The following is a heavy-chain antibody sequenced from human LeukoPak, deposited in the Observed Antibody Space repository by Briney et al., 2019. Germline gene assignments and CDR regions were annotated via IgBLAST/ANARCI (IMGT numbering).Heavy chain of an antibody. CDR3: ARGYRYYDSSGYYPPYNWFDP. Sequence: SETLSLTCTVSGGSISSYYWSWIRQPPGKGLEWIGYIYYSGSTNYNPSLKSRVTISVDTSKNQFSLKLSSVTAADTAVYYCARGYRYYDSSGYYPPYNWFDPWGRGTLVTVSS. D-gene: IGHD3-22*01. CDR1: GGSISSYY. J-gene: IGHJ5*02. CDR2: IYYSGST. V-gene: IGHV4-59*01.